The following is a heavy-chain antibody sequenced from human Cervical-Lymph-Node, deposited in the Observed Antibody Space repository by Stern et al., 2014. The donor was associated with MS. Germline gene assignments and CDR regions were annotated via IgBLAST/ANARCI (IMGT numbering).Heavy chain of an antibody. CDR1: GFTFSSYA. CDR2: ISGSGGST. D-gene: IGHD2-15*01. J-gene: IGHJ4*02. CDR3: ANQCSGGSCYSGY. V-gene: IGHV3-23*01. Sequence: VQLQESGGGLVQPGGSLRLSCAASGFTFSSYAMSWVRQAPGKGLEWVSAISGSGGSTYYADSVKGRFTISRDNSKNTLYLQMNSLRAEDTAVYYCANQCSGGSCYSGYWGQGTLVTVSS.